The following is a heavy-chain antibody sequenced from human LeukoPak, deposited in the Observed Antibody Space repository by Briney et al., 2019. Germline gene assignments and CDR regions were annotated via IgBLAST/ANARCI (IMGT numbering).Heavy chain of an antibody. D-gene: IGHD1-1*01. Sequence: GGSLRLSCTASGFTFGDYAMSWIRQAPGKGLEWVGFIRSKAYGETADYAASVKGRFTISRDDSKAIAYLQMNSLKTEDTAVYHYTRDRGAYNLYDYWGQGTLVTVSS. V-gene: IGHV3-49*03. CDR3: TRDRGAYNLYDY. J-gene: IGHJ4*02. CDR1: GFTFGDYA. CDR2: IRSKAYGETA.